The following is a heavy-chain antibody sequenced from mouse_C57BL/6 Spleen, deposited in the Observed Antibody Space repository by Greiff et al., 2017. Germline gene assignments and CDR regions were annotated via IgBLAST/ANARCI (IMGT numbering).Heavy chain of an antibody. CDR1: GYTFTSYW. Sequence: QVQLQQPGAELVMPGASVKLSCKASGYTFTSYWMHWVKQRPGQGLEWIGEIDPSDSYTNYNQKFKGKSTLTVDKSSSTAYMQLSSLTSEDSAVYYCARVGPIYYGSSEGYFDVWGTGTTVTVSS. CDR3: ARVGPIYYGSSEGYFDV. J-gene: IGHJ1*03. V-gene: IGHV1-69*01. CDR2: IDPSDSYT. D-gene: IGHD1-1*01.